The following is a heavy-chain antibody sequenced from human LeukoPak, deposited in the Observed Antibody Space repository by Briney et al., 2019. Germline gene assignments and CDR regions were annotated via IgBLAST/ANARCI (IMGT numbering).Heavy chain of an antibody. D-gene: IGHD5-18*01. Sequence: GGSLRLSCAASGFTFSRYSMNWVRQAPGKGLEWVSSISISSNYIYYPDSLKGRFTISRDNAKNSLYLQMNSLRAEDTAVYYCAKDLGRGYSYGNFDYWGQGTLVTVSS. CDR2: ISISSNYI. CDR1: GFTFSRYS. V-gene: IGHV3-21*01. CDR3: AKDLGRGYSYGNFDY. J-gene: IGHJ4*02.